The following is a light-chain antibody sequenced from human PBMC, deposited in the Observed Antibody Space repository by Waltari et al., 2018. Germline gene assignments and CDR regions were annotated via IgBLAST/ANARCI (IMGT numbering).Light chain of an antibody. J-gene: IGKJ1*01. Sequence: EIVMTQSPDTLSVSPGERETLACRASQAIVTNLAWYQQKPGQTPRLLIYAASTRATGIPARFSGSGSGTEFTLTISSLQSEDFAVYYCQHYNNFPPAFGQGTKVEIK. CDR2: AAS. V-gene: IGKV3-15*01. CDR3: QHYNNFPPA. CDR1: QAIVTN.